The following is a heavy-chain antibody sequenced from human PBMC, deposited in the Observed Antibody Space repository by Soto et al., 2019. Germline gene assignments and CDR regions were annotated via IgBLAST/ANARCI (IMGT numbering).Heavy chain of an antibody. Sequence: EVQLLESGGGLVQPGGSLRLSCAASGFTFSSYAMSWVRQAPGKGLEWVSAISGSGGSTYYADSVKGRFTISRDNSKNTLYLQVNSLRAEDTAVDYCEKRGFRFWEAYYFDYWGQGTLVTVSS. CDR2: ISGSGGST. J-gene: IGHJ4*02. CDR3: EKRGFRFWEAYYFDY. V-gene: IGHV3-23*01. CDR1: GFTFSSYA. D-gene: IGHD3-10*01.